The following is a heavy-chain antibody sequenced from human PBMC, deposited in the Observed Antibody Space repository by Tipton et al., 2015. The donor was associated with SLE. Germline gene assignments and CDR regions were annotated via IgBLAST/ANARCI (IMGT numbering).Heavy chain of an antibody. J-gene: IGHJ4*02. D-gene: IGHD3-10*01. CDR2: IYYSGST. Sequence: TLSLTCTVSGGSISSGGYYWSWIRQYPGKGLEWIGYIYYSGSTYYNPSLKSRVTISVDTSKNQFSLKLSSVTAAATAVYYCAGGGSGSSFDYWGQGTLVTVSS. CDR3: AGGGSGSSFDY. CDR1: GGSISSGGYY. V-gene: IGHV4-31*03.